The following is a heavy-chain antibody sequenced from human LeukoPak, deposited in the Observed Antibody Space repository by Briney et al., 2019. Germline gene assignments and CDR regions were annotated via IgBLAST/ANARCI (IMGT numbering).Heavy chain of an antibody. V-gene: IGHV3-48*03. CDR3: ATKLIAAHDY. CDR1: GFTFSSYE. CDR2: ISSSGSTI. Sequence: GGSLRLSCAACGFTFSSYEMNWVRQAPGKGLEWVSYISSSGSTIYYADSVKGRFTISRDNAKNSLYLQMNSLRAEDTAVYYCATKLIAAHDYWGQGTLVTVSS. D-gene: IGHD6-6*01. J-gene: IGHJ4*02.